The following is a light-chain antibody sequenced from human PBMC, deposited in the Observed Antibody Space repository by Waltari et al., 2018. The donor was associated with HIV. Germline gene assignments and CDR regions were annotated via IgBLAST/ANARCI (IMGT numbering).Light chain of an antibody. Sequence: QSALTQPASVSGSPGQSITISCTGTNSNVGSFNFVSWYQQHPGKAPRLMIYEVTKRPSGISNRFSGSKSCNTSSLTISGLQAEDEAYYYCSSYAGSNIWVFGGGTKLTVL. J-gene: IGLJ3*02. CDR3: SSYAGSNIWV. CDR1: NSNVGSFNF. V-gene: IGLV2-23*02. CDR2: EVT.